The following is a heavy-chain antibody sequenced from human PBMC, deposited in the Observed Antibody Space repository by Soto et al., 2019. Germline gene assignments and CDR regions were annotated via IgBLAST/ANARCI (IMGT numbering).Heavy chain of an antibody. CDR2: ISYDGTTK. V-gene: IGHV3-30*18. CDR1: GFSFNKYG. Sequence: PGGSLRLSCAASGFSFNKYGMQWVRQAPGKGLEWVAVISYDGTTKYHADSVKGRFTISRDNAKNTLLLQMDSLRAEDTAVYYCAKGGLWGAYYFDYWGQGIPVTVSS. J-gene: IGHJ4*02. D-gene: IGHD3-16*01. CDR3: AKGGLWGAYYFDY.